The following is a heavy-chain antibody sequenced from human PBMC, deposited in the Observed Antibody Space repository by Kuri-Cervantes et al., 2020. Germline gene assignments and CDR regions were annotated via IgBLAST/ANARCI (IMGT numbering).Heavy chain of an antibody. Sequence: GGSLRLSCAASGFTFSSYSMNWVRQAPGKGLEWVSSISSSSSYIYYADSVKGRFTISRDNAKNSLYLQMNSLRAEDTAVYYCAREVYYDILSQYSEGFDPWGQGTLVTVSS. CDR3: AREVYYDILSQYSEGFDP. CDR1: GFTFSSYS. CDR2: ISSSSSYI. D-gene: IGHD3-9*01. J-gene: IGHJ5*02. V-gene: IGHV3-21*01.